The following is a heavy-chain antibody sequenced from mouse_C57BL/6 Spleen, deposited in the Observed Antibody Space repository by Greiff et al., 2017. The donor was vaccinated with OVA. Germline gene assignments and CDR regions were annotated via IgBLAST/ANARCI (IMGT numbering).Heavy chain of an antibody. CDR1: GYTFTSYW. Sequence: QVQLQQPGAELVKPGASVKLSCKASGYTFTSYWMHWVKQRPGRGLEWIGRIDPNSGGTKYNEKFKSQATLTVDKPSSTAYMQRSSLTSEDSAVYYCARSEFITTVVSYYAMDYWGQGTSVTVSS. CDR2: IDPNSGGT. CDR3: ARSEFITTVVSYYAMDY. D-gene: IGHD1-1*01. J-gene: IGHJ4*01. V-gene: IGHV1-72*01.